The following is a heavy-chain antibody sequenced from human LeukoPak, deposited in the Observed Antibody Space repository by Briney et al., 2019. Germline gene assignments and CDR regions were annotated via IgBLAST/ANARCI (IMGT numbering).Heavy chain of an antibody. V-gene: IGHV3-64*01. CDR1: GFTFSSYA. CDR2: ISSNGGST. CDR3: ARDGAGARDY. Sequence: AGGSLRLSCAASGFTFSSYAMHWVRQAPGKGLEYVSAISSNGGSTYYANSVKGRFTISRDNSKNTLYLQMGSLRAEDMAVYYCARDGAGARDYWGQGTLVTVSS. D-gene: IGHD3-10*01. J-gene: IGHJ4*02.